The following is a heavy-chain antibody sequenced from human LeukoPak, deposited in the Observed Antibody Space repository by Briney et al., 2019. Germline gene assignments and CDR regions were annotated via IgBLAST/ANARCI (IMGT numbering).Heavy chain of an antibody. J-gene: IGHJ4*02. Sequence: SETLSLTCAVYGGSVSGYYWSWVRQPPEKGLEWIGEISHRGRTHYTPSLQSRVTMSVDTSKNQFALNLNSVTAADTAVYYCARVPLRFLEPFDYWGQGILVTVSS. CDR1: GGSVSGYY. CDR3: ARVPLRFLEPFDY. V-gene: IGHV4-34*01. CDR2: ISHRGRT. D-gene: IGHD3-3*01.